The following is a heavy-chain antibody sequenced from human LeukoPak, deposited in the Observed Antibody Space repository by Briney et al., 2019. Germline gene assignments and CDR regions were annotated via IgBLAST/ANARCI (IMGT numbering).Heavy chain of an antibody. V-gene: IGHV1-2*02. CDR1: GYTFTGYY. CDR2: INPNSGGT. J-gene: IGHJ4*02. Sequence: GASVKVSCKASGYTFTGYYMHWVRQAPGQGLEWMGWINPNSGGTNYAQKFQGRVTMTRDTSISTAYMELSRLRSDDTAVYYCASPNKGSGYCSGGSCYLGGTSFDYWGQGTLVTVSS. CDR3: ASPNKGSGYCSGGSCYLGGTSFDY. D-gene: IGHD2-15*01.